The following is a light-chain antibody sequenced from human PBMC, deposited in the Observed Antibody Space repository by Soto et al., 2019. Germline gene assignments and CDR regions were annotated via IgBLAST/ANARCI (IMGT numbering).Light chain of an antibody. Sequence: QSVLTQPPSVSEAPGQRVTISFTGSSSNIGAGYEAHWYQQVPGTAPKLRIYENTNRPSGVPDRFSGSKSGTSASLAITGLQAEDEAEYDCQSYDSSLSGYVFGTGTKLTVL. CDR3: QSYDSSLSGYV. CDR1: SSNIGAGYE. CDR2: ENT. J-gene: IGLJ1*01. V-gene: IGLV1-40*01.